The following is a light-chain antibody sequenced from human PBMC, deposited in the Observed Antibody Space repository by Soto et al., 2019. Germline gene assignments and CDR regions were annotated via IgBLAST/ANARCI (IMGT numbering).Light chain of an antibody. CDR3: QQYNNWPPWT. J-gene: IGKJ1*01. V-gene: IGKV3-15*01. CDR1: QSVSSN. CDR2: GAS. Sequence: EIVMTQSPATLSVSPVEIATLCCMASQSVSSNLAWYQQKPGQAPRLLIYGASTRATGIPARFSGSGSGTEFTLAISSLQSEDFAVYYCQQYNNWPPWTFGQGTKVDIK.